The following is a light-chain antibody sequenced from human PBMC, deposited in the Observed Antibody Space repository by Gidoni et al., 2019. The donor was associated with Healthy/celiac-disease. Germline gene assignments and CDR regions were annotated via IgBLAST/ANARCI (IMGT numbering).Light chain of an antibody. CDR1: QSISSY. V-gene: IGKV1-39*01. CDR3: QQSYSTPWT. CDR2: AAS. Sequence: DIQMTPSPSSLSASVGDRVTITCRPSQSISSYLNWYQQKPGKAPKPLIYAASSLQSGVPSRFSGSGSGTDFTLTISSLQPEDFATYYCQQSYSTPWTFGQXTKVEIK. J-gene: IGKJ1*01.